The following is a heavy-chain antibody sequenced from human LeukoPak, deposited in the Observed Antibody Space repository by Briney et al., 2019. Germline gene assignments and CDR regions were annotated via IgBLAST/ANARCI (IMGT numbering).Heavy chain of an antibody. D-gene: IGHD3-10*01. Sequence: GGSLRLSCAASGFTVSSNYMSWVRQAPGKGLEWVSVIYSGGSTYYADSVKGRFTISRDNSKNTLYLQMNSLRAEDTAVYYCARDGMVRGVISGSNWGQGTLVTVSS. J-gene: IGHJ4*02. CDR1: GFTVSSNY. V-gene: IGHV3-66*01. CDR2: IYSGGST. CDR3: ARDGMVRGVISGSN.